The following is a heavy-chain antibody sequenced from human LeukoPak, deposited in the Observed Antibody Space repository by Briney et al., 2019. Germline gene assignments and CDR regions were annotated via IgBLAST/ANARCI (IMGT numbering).Heavy chain of an antibody. V-gene: IGHV4-34*01. J-gene: IGHJ3*02. Sequence: SETLSLTCAVYGGSFSGYYWSWIRQPPGKGLEWIGEINHSGSTNYNPSLKSRVTISVDTSKNQFSLKLSSVTAADTAVYYCARGGYYDSSGYLGLGAFDIWGQGTMVTVSS. CDR1: GGSFSGYY. CDR3: ARGGYYDSSGYLGLGAFDI. D-gene: IGHD3-22*01. CDR2: INHSGST.